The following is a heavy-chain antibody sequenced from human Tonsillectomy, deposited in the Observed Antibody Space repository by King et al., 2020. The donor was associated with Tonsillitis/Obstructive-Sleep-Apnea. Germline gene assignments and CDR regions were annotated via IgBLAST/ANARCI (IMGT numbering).Heavy chain of an antibody. V-gene: IGHV1-18*01. CDR2: IIAYNGNT. Sequence: QLVQSGAEVKKPGASVKVSCKASGYTFTSYVISWLRQAPGQGLEWMGWIIAYNGNTNYAQKLQGRVTMTTDTSTSTAYMERRSLRSDDPAVYYCARSPTSYYDFWSGYFMDFDYWGQGTLVTVSS. D-gene: IGHD3-3*01. CDR1: GYTFTSYV. CDR3: ARSPTSYYDFWSGYFMDFDY. J-gene: IGHJ4*02.